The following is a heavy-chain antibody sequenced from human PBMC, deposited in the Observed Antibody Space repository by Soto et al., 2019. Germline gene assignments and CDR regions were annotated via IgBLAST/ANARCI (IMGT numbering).Heavy chain of an antibody. Sequence: GGSLRLSCVVSGFTFDDYAMHWVRQRPGKGLEWVSGLSWNSGRIDYADSVKGRFTISRDNAKNSLHLQMNSLRDEDTAVYYCAKDLFAGTEGVGLYGMDVWGQGTTVTVSS. CDR2: LSWNSGRI. J-gene: IGHJ6*02. V-gene: IGHV3-9*01. D-gene: IGHD3-10*01. CDR1: GFTFDDYA. CDR3: AKDLFAGTEGVGLYGMDV.